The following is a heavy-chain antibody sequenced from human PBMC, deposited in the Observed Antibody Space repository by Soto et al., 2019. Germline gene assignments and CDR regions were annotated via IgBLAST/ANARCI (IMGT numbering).Heavy chain of an antibody. CDR1: GFTCTNDW. D-gene: IGHD2-21*02. Sequence: VQLVESGGGLVKPGSSLRLSCTASGFTCTNDWTNWVRQSAGKGLVWVGRIRKISEGGTTNYSTPVNGRFTISRDDSSRTVYLEMNSLKIQETAVYYCTTEFLRVVTSVTSDTYWGQGTLVSSSS. CDR3: TTEFLRVVTSVTSDTY. CDR2: IRKISEGGTT. J-gene: IGHJ4*02. V-gene: IGHV3-15*01.